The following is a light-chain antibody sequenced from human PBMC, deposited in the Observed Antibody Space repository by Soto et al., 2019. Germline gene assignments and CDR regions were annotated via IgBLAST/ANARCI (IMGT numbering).Light chain of an antibody. CDR3: TSYTIINTVV. J-gene: IGLJ2*01. V-gene: IGLV2-14*03. CDR2: DVD. CDR1: SSDVGGYNY. Sequence: QSALTQPASVSGSPGQSITISCTGTSSDVGGYNYVSWYQQHPGKAPKLMIYDVDVRPSGVSNRFSGSKSGNTASLTISGLQTQDEAVYYCTSYTIINTVVFGGGTKVTVL.